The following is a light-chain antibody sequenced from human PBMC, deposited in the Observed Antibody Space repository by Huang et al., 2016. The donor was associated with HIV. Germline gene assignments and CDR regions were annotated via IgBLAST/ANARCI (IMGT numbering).Light chain of an antibody. CDR1: QDIGIY. V-gene: IGKV1-39*01. J-gene: IGKJ5*01. CDR2: GSS. CDR3: HQTYTISS. Sequence: DIQMTQSPSSLSASVGDSVTITCRTSQDIGIYLNWYQQRPGKAPNLLIYGSSTVQGGVPSRFSGSGSGTEFTLTINGLQPDDFAIYYCHQTYTISSFGQGTRLDTK.